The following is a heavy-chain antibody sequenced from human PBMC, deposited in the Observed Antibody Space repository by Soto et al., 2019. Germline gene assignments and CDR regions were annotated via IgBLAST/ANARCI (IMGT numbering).Heavy chain of an antibody. Sequence: GGSLRLSCSASGFPFSTYTMYWVRQAPGKGLEWVSSITTGSSRNIFYADSVKGRFTISRDNANNILYLEMDNLRVEDTAVYYCARDDAIFGAIPRMDIWGQGTTVTVSS. D-gene: IGHD3-3*01. CDR1: GFPFSTYT. CDR3: ARDDAIFGAIPRMDI. J-gene: IGHJ6*02. V-gene: IGHV3-21*06. CDR2: ITTGSSRNI.